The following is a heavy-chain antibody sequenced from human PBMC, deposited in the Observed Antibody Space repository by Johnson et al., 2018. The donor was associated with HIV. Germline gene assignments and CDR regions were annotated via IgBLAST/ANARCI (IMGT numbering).Heavy chain of an antibody. CDR1: GFTFSSYA. V-gene: IGHV3-30*14. CDR2: ISYDGSNK. CDR3: ARGLEEGQQWLIGAFDI. Sequence: QVQLVESGGGVVQPGRSLRLSCAASGFTFSSYAMHWVRQAPGKGLEWVAIISYDGSNKYYADSVKGRFTISRDNSKNTLYLQMNSLRTEDTAVYYCARGLEEGQQWLIGAFDIWGQGTMVTVSS. J-gene: IGHJ3*02. D-gene: IGHD6-19*01.